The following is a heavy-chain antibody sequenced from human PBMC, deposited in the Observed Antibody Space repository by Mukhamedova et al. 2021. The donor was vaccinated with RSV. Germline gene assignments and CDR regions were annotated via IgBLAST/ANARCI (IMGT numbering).Heavy chain of an antibody. J-gene: IGHJ5*02. V-gene: IGHV1-69*01. CDR2: IIPIFGTT. CDR3: ASSKTAVAGTSGWFDP. D-gene: IGHD6-19*01. Sequence: GGIIPIFGTTNYAQKFQGRVTITADESTSTAYMELSSLRSEDTAAYYCASSKTAVAGTSGWFDPWGQGTLVTVSS.